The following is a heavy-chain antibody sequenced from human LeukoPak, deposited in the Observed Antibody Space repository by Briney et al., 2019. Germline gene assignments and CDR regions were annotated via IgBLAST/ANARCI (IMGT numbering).Heavy chain of an antibody. Sequence: GRSLRLSCAASGFTFNSYAMHWVRQAPGKGLEWVAVIFYDGSMKYYADSVKGRFTISRDNSKKTLYLQMNSLRAEDTAVYYCARGAYGSGSYGDNWFDPWGQGTLVTVSS. CDR3: ARGAYGSGSYGDNWFDP. CDR1: GFTFNSYA. CDR2: IFYDGSMK. D-gene: IGHD3-10*01. J-gene: IGHJ5*02. V-gene: IGHV3-30*04.